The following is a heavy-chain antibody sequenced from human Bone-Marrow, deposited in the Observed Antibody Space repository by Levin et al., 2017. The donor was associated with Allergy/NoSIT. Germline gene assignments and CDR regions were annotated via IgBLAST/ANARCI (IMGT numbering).Heavy chain of an antibody. V-gene: IGHV3-23*01. CDR2: VSDSGSYT. CDR3: AKDDGTAYYSFDY. Sequence: PGGSLRLSCAASGFTFSTYAMNWVRQAPGQGLEWVSSVSDSGSYTFYADSVKGRFTISRDNSKNTLYLQRNSLRAEDTALYYCAKDDGTAYYSFDYWGQGTLVTVSS. J-gene: IGHJ4*02. D-gene: IGHD2-21*02. CDR1: GFTFSTYA.